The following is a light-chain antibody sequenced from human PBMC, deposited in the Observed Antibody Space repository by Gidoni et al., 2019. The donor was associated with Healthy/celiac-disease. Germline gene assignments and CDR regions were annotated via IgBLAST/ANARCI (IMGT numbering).Light chain of an antibody. Sequence: EIVMTQSPATLSVSPGERATLSCRASQSVSSNLAWYQQKPGQAPMLLIYGASTRATGIPARLSCSGSGTEFTLTISSLQSEDFAVYYCQQYNNWLGTFGQGTKVEIK. V-gene: IGKV3-15*01. CDR1: QSVSSN. CDR2: GAS. CDR3: QQYNNWLGT. J-gene: IGKJ1*01.